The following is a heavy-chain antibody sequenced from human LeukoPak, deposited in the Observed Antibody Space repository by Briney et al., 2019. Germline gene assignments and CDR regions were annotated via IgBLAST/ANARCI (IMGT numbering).Heavy chain of an antibody. CDR3: ARDYGGSSPFDY. CDR1: GFTFSNYE. CDR2: ISSSGSDI. J-gene: IGHJ4*02. Sequence: GGSLRLSCAASGFTFSNYEMHWVRQASGKGLEWVSYISSSGSDIYYADSVKGRFTISRDNAKNSLYLHMNSLRAEDTAVYYCARDYGGSSPFDYWGQGTLVTVSS. D-gene: IGHD4-23*01. V-gene: IGHV3-48*03.